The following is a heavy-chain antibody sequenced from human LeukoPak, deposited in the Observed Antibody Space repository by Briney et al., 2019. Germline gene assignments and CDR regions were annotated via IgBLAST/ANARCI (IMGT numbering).Heavy chain of an antibody. CDR1: GFTFNNYA. CDR3: SKWGDYDVLTGYYDSDF. D-gene: IGHD3-9*01. V-gene: IGHV3-23*01. J-gene: IGHJ4*02. Sequence: PGASLRPSCAASGFTFNNYAMSWVRRAPGKGLEWVSAILGSGRSAYYADSVKGRFTISRDNSKNSLFLQMNSLRVEDTALYYCSKWGDYDVLTGYYDSDFWGQGTLVTVSA. CDR2: ILGSGRSA.